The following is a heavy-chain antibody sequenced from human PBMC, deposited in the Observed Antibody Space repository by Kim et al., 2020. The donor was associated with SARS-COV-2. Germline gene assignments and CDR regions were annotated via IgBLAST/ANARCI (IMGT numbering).Heavy chain of an antibody. D-gene: IGHD3-10*01. CDR1: GYTFTDYY. V-gene: IGHV1-2*02. CDR3: ARGVTMVRGAPSDY. CDR2: INPNSGGT. Sequence: ASVKVSCKASGYTFTDYYMHWVRQAPGQGLEWMGWINPNSGGTNYAQKFQGRVTMTRDTSISTAYMALSRLRSDDAAVYYCARGVTMVRGAPSDYWGQGTLVTVSS. J-gene: IGHJ4*02.